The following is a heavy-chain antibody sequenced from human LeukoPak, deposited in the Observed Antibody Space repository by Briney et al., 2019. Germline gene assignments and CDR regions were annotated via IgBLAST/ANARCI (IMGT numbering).Heavy chain of an antibody. J-gene: IGHJ4*02. V-gene: IGHV3-7*03. CDR3: VRSPPYGTTWYGRSDF. D-gene: IGHD6-13*01. CDR2: IRQDGDTK. Sequence: GGSLRLSCAASGFPFNAYWMTWVRQAPGKGLEWVANIRQDGDTKYYVDSVKGRFTISRDNAMNSLYLQMNSLRAEDTAIYYCVRSPPYGTTWYGRSDFWGQGTLVTVSS. CDR1: GFPFNAYW.